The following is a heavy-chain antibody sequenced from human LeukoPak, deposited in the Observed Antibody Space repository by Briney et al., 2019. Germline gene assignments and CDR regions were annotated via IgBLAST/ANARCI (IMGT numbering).Heavy chain of an antibody. D-gene: IGHD3-9*01. CDR2: IYYRGST. CDR3: ARSQYYDILTGHDWYFDL. Sequence: PSETLSLTCTVSGGSISSGGYYWSWIRQHPGKGLEWIGYIYYRGSTYYNPSLKSRVTISVDTSKIQFSLKLSSVTAADTAVYYCARSQYYDILTGHDWYFDLWGRGTLVTVSS. J-gene: IGHJ2*01. CDR1: GGSISSGGYY. V-gene: IGHV4-31*03.